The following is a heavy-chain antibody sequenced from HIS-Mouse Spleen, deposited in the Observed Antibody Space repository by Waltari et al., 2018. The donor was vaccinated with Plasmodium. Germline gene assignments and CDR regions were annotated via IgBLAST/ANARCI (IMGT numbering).Heavy chain of an antibody. J-gene: IGHJ2*01. CDR1: GFTFSSYW. V-gene: IGHV3-7*01. CDR2: IKQDGSEK. D-gene: IGHD2-2*01. Sequence: EVHLVESVGGLVQPGASLRLSCAASGFTFSSYWMSWVPQAPGKGLEWLANIKQDGSEKYYVDSVKGRFTISRDNAKNSLYLQMNSLRAEDTAVYYCASSCYWYFDLWGRGTLVTVSS. CDR3: ASSCYWYFDL.